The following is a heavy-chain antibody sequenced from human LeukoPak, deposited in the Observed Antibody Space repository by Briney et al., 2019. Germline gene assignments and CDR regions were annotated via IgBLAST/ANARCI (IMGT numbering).Heavy chain of an antibody. CDR2: IKQDGSEK. Sequence: QAGGSLRLSCAASGFTFSSYWMSWVRQAPGKGLEWVANIKQDGSEKYYVDSVKGRFTISRDNAKNSLYLQMNSLRAEDTAVYYCARGPFSDFWSGYYTRRSGAFDIWGQGTMVTVSS. CDR3: ARGPFSDFWSGYYTRRSGAFDI. V-gene: IGHV3-7*01. CDR1: GFTFSSYW. D-gene: IGHD3-3*01. J-gene: IGHJ3*02.